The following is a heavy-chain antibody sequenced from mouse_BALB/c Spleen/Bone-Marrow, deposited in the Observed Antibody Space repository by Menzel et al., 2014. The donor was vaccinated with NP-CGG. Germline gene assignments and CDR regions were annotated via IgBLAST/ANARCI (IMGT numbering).Heavy chain of an antibody. CDR2: INPESSTI. D-gene: IGHD1-2*01. J-gene: IGHJ2*01. CDR3: ARLTYYGLSDY. V-gene: IGHV4-1*02. CDR1: GFDFSRYW. Sequence: VQLQQSGGGLVQPGGSLKLSCTASGFDFSRYWMSWVRPAPGKGLQWIGEINPESSTINYTPSLKDKFIISRDNAKNTLYLQMNKGRSEDTALYYCARLTYYGLSDYWGQGTTLTVSS.